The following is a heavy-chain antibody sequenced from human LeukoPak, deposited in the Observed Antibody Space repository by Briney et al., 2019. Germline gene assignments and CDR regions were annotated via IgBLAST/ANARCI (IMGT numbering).Heavy chain of an antibody. J-gene: IGHJ4*02. V-gene: IGHV3-7*01. Sequence: PGGSLRLSCAASGFTFSSYWMSWVRQAPGKGLEWVANIKQDGSEKYYVDSVKGRFPISRDNAKNSLYLQMKSLRGEDTAVYYCARDCSSTSCYPIDYWAQGTLVTVSS. CDR3: ARDCSSTSCYPIDY. CDR1: GFTFSSYW. D-gene: IGHD2-2*01. CDR2: IKQDGSEK.